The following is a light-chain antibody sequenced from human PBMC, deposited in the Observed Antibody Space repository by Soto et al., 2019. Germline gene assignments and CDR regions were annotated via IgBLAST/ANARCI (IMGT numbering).Light chain of an antibody. CDR3: QSYDTSRYVWV. J-gene: IGLJ3*02. CDR2: ENT. V-gene: IGLV1-40*01. Sequence: QLVLTQPPSVSGAPGQNIIISCTGSSSNIGAGSAVHWYQQLPGTAPKLLINENTNRPSGVPDRFSGFKSGTSASLAITGLQAEDEADDYCQSYDTSRYVWVFGGGTKLTVL. CDR1: SSNIGAGSA.